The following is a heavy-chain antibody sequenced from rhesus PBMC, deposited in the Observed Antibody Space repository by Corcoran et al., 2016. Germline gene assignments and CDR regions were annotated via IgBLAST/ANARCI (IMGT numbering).Heavy chain of an antibody. D-gene: IGHD3-28*01. CDR3: ARADASMMVVIIAGYLGS. J-gene: IGHJ6*01. V-gene: IGHV4-122*02. Sequence: QVQLHESGPGLVQPSETLALTCAVSRGPLSRPYYYLTLCRSVPRPVLAGVGYISSSGITSYAPSLKSRVTISRDTSKHQFSLNLRSVTAADTAVYFCARADASMMVVIIAGYLGSWGQGVVVTVSS. CDR1: RGPLSRPYYY. CDR2: ISSSGIT.